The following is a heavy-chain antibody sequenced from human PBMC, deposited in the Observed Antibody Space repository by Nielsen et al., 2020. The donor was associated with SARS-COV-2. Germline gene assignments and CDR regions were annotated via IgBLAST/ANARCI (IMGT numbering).Heavy chain of an antibody. CDR3: ARLQSSSWYFDL. J-gene: IGHJ2*01. CDR2: ISWNSDYI. Sequence: GGSLRLSCAASGFTFDDYSMHWVRQPPGKGLEWVSGISWNSDYIDYADSVRGRFTISRDNAKNSLYLQMNSLRAEDTAVYYCARLQSSSWYFDLWGRGTLVTVSS. CDR1: GFTFDDYS. D-gene: IGHD6-13*01. V-gene: IGHV3-9*01.